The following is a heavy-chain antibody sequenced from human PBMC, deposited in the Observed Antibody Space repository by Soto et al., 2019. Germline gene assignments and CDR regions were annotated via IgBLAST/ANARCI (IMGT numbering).Heavy chain of an antibody. CDR2: ILQNGET. D-gene: IGHD3-10*01. J-gene: IGHJ6*03. Sequence: WGSLRLAGVASGFTLSTYTMSWVRQAPGKGLEWVSAILQNGETYYADSVRGRFTISRDNSKNTLYLQMNSLRAEDTAVYYCYGSDTLDYYYYMDVWGKGTTVTVSS. CDR1: GFTLSTYT. V-gene: IGHV3-66*01. CDR3: YGSDTLDYYYYMDV.